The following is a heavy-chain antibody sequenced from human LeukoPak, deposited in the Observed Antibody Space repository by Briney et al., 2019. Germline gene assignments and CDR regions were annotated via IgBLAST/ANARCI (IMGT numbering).Heavy chain of an antibody. V-gene: IGHV4-34*01. CDR2: INHSEST. J-gene: IGHJ4*02. CDR3: ARGRGYYDILTGYFPFGY. D-gene: IGHD3-9*01. CDR1: GGSFSGYY. Sequence: PSETLSLTCAVYGGSFSGYYWSWIRQPPRKGLEWIGEINHSESTNYNPSLESRVTISVDTSKNQFSLKLSSVTAADTAVYYCARGRGYYDILTGYFPFGYWGQGTLVTVSS.